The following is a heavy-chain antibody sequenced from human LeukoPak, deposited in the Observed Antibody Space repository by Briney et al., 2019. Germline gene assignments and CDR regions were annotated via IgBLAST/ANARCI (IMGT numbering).Heavy chain of an antibody. CDR1: GGSISSGSYY. CDR2: IYTSGST. CDR3: ARIIVSGYSYGELDY. D-gene: IGHD5-18*01. V-gene: IGHV4-61*02. J-gene: IGHJ4*02. Sequence: SETLSLTCTVSGGSISSGSYYWSWIRQPAGKGLEWIGRIYTSGSTNYNPSLKSRVTISVDTSKNQSSLKLSSVTAADTAVYYCARIIVSGYSYGELDYWGQGTLVTVSS.